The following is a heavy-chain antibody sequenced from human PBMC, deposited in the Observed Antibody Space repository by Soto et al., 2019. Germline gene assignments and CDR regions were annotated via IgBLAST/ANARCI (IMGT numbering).Heavy chain of an antibody. D-gene: IGHD3-10*01. CDR2: IYYSGST. V-gene: IGHV4-59*08. Sequence: SETLSLTCTVSGGSISSYYWSWIRQPPGKGLEWIGYIYYSGSTNYNPSLKSRVTISVDTSKNQFSLKLSSVTAADTAVYYCASLRPGSGSYLDYWGQGTLVTVSS. CDR1: GGSISSYY. J-gene: IGHJ4*02. CDR3: ASLRPGSGSYLDY.